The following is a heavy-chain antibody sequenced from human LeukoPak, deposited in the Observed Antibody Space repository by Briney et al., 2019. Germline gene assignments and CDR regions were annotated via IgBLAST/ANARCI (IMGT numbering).Heavy chain of an antibody. D-gene: IGHD6-19*01. CDR2: INTNTGNP. CDR1: GYTFTSYA. CDR3: ARGSATYYYYYGMDV. Sequence: ASVKVSCKAPGYTFTSYAMNWVRQAPGQGLEWMGWINTNTGNPTYAQGFTGRFVFSLDTSVSTAYLQISSLKAEDTAVYYCARGSATYYYYYGMDVWGQGTTVTVSS. J-gene: IGHJ6*02. V-gene: IGHV7-4-1*02.